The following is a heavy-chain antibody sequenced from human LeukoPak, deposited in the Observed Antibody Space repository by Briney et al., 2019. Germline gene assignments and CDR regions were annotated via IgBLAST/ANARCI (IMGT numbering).Heavy chain of an antibody. CDR1: GFTFSSHW. D-gene: IGHD3-10*01. CDR2: ISGRGGST. CDR3: AKDYYGSGSYYGFVGY. V-gene: IGHV3-23*01. J-gene: IGHJ4*02. Sequence: GGSLRLSCAASGFTFSSHWMHWVRQAPGKGLEWVSAISGRGGSTFYADSVKGRFTISRDNSKNTLYLRMDSLRAEDTAIYYCAKDYYGSGSYYGFVGYWGQGTLVTVSS.